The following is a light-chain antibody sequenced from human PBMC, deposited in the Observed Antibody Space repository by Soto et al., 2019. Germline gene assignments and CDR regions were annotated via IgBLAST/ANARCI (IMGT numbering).Light chain of an antibody. Sequence: QSVLTQPPSVSETPGQRVTISCSGSKSNIGRNYVYWYQQLPGTAPKLLIYRNNERPSGVPDRFSGSKSGTSASLAISGLRSEDEADYYCAAWDDSLSGPVFGGGTKLTVL. CDR2: RNN. J-gene: IGLJ2*01. CDR3: AAWDDSLSGPV. CDR1: KSNIGRNY. V-gene: IGLV1-47*01.